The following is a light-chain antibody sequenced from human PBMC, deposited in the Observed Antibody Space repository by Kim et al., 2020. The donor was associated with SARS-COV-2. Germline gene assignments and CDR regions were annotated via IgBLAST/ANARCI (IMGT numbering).Light chain of an antibody. CDR2: AAS. Sequence: DIQMTQSPSSLSASVGDGVTITCRASQDIANYLAWYQQKPGKVPKLLVYAASALKSGVPSRFSGRRSGTDFTLTISNLQPEDVATYYCQKYDSAPPTFGQGTKVDIK. CDR3: QKYDSAPPT. V-gene: IGKV1-27*01. CDR1: QDIANY. J-gene: IGKJ1*01.